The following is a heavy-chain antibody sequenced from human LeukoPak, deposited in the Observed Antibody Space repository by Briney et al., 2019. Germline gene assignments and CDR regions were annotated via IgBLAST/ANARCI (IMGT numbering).Heavy chain of an antibody. V-gene: IGHV1-2*02. Sequence: ASVKVSCKASGYTFTSYYMHWVRQAPGQGLEWMGWINPNSGGTNYAQKFQGRVTMTRDTSISTAYMELSRLRSDDTAVYYCARLRVGSGCFDYWGQGTLVTVSS. D-gene: IGHD3-22*01. CDR3: ARLRVGSGCFDY. CDR2: INPNSGGT. CDR1: GYTFTSYY. J-gene: IGHJ4*02.